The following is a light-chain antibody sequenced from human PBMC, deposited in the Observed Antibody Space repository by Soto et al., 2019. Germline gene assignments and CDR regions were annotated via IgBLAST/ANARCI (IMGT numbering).Light chain of an antibody. V-gene: IGKV1-8*01. Sequence: AIRMTQSPSSFSASTGDRVTLSCRASQPIDTSLAWYQQKPGEAPKLLIFAASTLQTGVPSRFIGRGFGTEFTLTIDCLQAEDFATYYCQQYYTYPRTFAQGTKVDIK. J-gene: IGKJ2*01. CDR2: AAS. CDR3: QQYYTYPRT. CDR1: QPIDTS.